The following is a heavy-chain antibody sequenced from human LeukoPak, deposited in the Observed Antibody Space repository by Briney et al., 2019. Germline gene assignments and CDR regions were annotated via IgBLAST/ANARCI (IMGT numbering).Heavy chain of an antibody. J-gene: IGHJ4*02. Sequence: MPSETLSLTCTVSGGSISSSSYYWGWIRQPPGKGLEWIGSIYYSGSTYYNPSLKSRVTISVDTSKNQFSLKLSSVTAADTAVYYCAREDYGGNSRDYFDYWGQGTLVTVSS. CDR1: GGSISSSSYY. V-gene: IGHV4-39*02. CDR3: AREDYGGNSRDYFDY. CDR2: IYYSGST. D-gene: IGHD4-23*01.